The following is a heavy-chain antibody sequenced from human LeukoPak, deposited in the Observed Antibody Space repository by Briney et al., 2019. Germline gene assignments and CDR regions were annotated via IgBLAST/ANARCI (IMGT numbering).Heavy chain of an antibody. V-gene: IGHV3-33*01. CDR2: IWYDGSSK. D-gene: IGHD5-12*01. CDR1: GFTFSSYG. CDR3: VRDPYEAY. Sequence: GGSLRLSCAASGFTFSSYGMHWVRQAPGKGTEWVAVIWYDGSSKYYGDSVKGRFTISRDNSKNTVYLQMNSLRAEDTAVYYCVRDPYEAYWGQGTLVTVSS. J-gene: IGHJ4*02.